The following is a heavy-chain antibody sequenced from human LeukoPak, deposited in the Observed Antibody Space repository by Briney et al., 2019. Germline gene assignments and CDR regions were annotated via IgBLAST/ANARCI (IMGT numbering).Heavy chain of an antibody. CDR2: ISSSGSTI. CDR1: GFTFSSYE. CDR3: ARDLGELSLWGAFDI. J-gene: IGHJ3*02. Sequence: PGGSLRLSCAASGFTFSSYEMNWVRQAPGKGLEWVSYISSSGSTIYYADSVKGRFTISRDNAKNSLYLQMNSLRAEDTAVYYCARDLGELSLWGAFDIWGQGTMVTVSS. D-gene: IGHD3-16*02. V-gene: IGHV3-48*03.